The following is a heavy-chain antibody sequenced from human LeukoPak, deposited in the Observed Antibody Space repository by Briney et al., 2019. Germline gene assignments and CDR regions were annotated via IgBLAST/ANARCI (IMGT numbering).Heavy chain of an antibody. J-gene: IGHJ4*02. CDR3: ARGDTSGTYPAL. Sequence: SETLSLTCTVSDYSISNGYYWGWIRQPPGKGLEWIGNIYHSGSTHYNPSLKSRVTISVDTSKNQFSLKLSSVTAADTAVYYCARGDTSGTYPALWGQGTLVTVSS. V-gene: IGHV4-38-2*02. CDR2: IYHSGST. D-gene: IGHD3-10*01. CDR1: DYSISNGYY.